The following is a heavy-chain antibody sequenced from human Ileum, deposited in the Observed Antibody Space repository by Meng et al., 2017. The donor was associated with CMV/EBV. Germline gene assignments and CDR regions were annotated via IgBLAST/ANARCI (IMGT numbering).Heavy chain of an antibody. J-gene: IGHJ4*02. D-gene: IGHD6-6*01. Sequence: HRHQSGPGLVKPPQTPPPTCTNSVDSVSTNNVAWNWIRQSPLRGLEWLGRTAYRSKWDYEYSVSVESRITISPDTSKNQFSLHLRSVTPEDTAIYYCARESELLRFDHWGQGTLVTVSS. CDR2: TAYRSKWDY. CDR1: VDSVSTNNVA. CDR3: ARESELLRFDH. V-gene: IGHV6-1*01.